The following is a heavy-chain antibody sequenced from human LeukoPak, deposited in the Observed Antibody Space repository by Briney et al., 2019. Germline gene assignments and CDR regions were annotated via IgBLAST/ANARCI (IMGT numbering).Heavy chain of an antibody. D-gene: IGHD6-19*01. Sequence: GGSLTLSCAASGFTFSSYAMSWVRQAPGKGLEWISYISSSSSTIYYADSVKGRFTISRDNAKNSLYLQMNSLRAEDTAVYYCARYATVAAHRDFDYWGQGTLVTVSS. CDR2: ISSSSSTI. CDR3: ARYATVAAHRDFDY. V-gene: IGHV3-48*01. J-gene: IGHJ4*02. CDR1: GFTFSSYA.